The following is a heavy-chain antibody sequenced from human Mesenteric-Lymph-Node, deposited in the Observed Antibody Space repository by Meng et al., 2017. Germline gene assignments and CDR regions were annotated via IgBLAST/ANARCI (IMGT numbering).Heavy chain of an antibody. J-gene: IGHJ4*02. CDR2: IKQDGSEK. V-gene: IGHV3-7*01. Sequence: GESLKISCAASGFTFSSYWMSWVRQAPGKGLEWVANIKQDGSEKYYVDAVKGRFTISRDNAKNSLYLQMNSLRAEDTAVYYCARPSIAVPTADYWGQGTLVTVSS. D-gene: IGHD6-6*01. CDR3: ARPSIAVPTADY. CDR1: GFTFSSYW.